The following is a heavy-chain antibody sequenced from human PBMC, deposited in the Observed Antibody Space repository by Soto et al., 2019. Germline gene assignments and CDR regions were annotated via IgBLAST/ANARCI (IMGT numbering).Heavy chain of an antibody. J-gene: IGHJ6*04. D-gene: IGHD3-10*01. CDR1: GFTLSGRS. CDR2: IDNAGTDS. V-gene: IGHV3-74*01. CDR3: ARGWFGPDV. Sequence: EVQLVASGGGLVQPGGSLRLSCAASGFTLSGRSMHWVRQAPGKGLVWVSGIDNAGTDSTYADSVKGRFTSSRDNAKNTLYLQMNSLRVEDTAVYYCARGWFGPDVWGKGTTVTVSP.